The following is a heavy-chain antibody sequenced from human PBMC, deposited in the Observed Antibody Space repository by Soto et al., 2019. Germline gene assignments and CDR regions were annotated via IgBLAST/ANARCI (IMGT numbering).Heavy chain of an antibody. CDR1: GGSISSSSYY. CDR2: IYYSGST. Sequence: PSETLSLTCTVSGGSISSSSYYWGWIRQPPGKGLEWIGSIYYSGSTYYNPSLKSRVTISVDTSKNQFSLKLSSVTAADTAVYYCARLGYSYGYYYYYGMDVWGQGTTVTVSS. CDR3: ARLGYSYGYYYYYGMDV. D-gene: IGHD5-18*01. V-gene: IGHV4-39*01. J-gene: IGHJ6*02.